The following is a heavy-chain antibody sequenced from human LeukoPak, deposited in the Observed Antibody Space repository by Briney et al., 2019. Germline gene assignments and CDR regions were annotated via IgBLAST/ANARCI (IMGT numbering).Heavy chain of an antibody. CDR1: GFTFSSYA. D-gene: IGHD6-19*01. CDR2: ISYDGSNK. V-gene: IGHV3-30-3*01. J-gene: IGHJ4*02. Sequence: GGSLRLSCAASGFTFSSYAMHWVRQAPGKGLEWVAVISYDGSNKYYADSVKGRFTISRVNSKNTLYLQMNSLRAEDTAVYYCARDPFDSSGWYSRVGTQDWYFDYWGQGTLVTVSS. CDR3: ARDPFDSSGWYSRVGTQDWYFDY.